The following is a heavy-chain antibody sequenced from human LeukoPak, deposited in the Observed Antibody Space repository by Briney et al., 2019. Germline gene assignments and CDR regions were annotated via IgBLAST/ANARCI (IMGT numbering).Heavy chain of an antibody. Sequence: PGGSLRLSCAASGFSFSTYSMNWVRQAPGKGLQWVSRIKSDGSTNYADSVKGRFTISRDNAKNTVSLQMNSLRAEDTGVYYCARAPSEIGGYYPEYFRHWGQGTLVTVSS. CDR1: GFSFSTYS. CDR3: ARAPSEIGGYYPEYFRH. CDR2: IKSDGST. V-gene: IGHV3-74*01. D-gene: IGHD3-22*01. J-gene: IGHJ1*01.